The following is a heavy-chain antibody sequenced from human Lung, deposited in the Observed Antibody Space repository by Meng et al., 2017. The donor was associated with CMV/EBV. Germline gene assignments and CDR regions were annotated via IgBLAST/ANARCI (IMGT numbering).Heavy chain of an antibody. CDR3: ASDSSTGFYYFDD. CDR1: GFTFSSFG. CDR2: IRYDGSNE. J-gene: IGHJ4*02. Sequence: GESXKISCATSGFTFSSFGMNWVRQAPGKGLEWVALIRYDGSNEYYADSVRGRFTISRDISKNTLYLEMNSLRLDDTAVYYCASDSSTGFYYFDDWGQGTLVTVSS. V-gene: IGHV3-30*02. D-gene: IGHD6-19*01.